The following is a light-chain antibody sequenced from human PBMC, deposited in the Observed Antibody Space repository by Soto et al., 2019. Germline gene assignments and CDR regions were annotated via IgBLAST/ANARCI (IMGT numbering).Light chain of an antibody. V-gene: IGKV3-20*01. Sequence: EIVLTQSPGTLSLSPGERATLWCRASQSVSSSYLAWYQQKPGQAPRLVLYGASSRATGIPDRFSGSGSGTEFTLTISSLQSEDFAVYYCQQYGSSPPFTFGQGTKVDIK. J-gene: IGKJ1*01. CDR1: QSVSSSY. CDR3: QQYGSSPPFT. CDR2: GAS.